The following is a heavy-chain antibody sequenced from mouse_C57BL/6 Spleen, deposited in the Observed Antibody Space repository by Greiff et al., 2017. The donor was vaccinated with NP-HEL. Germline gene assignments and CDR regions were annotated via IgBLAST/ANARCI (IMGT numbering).Heavy chain of an antibody. D-gene: IGHD1-1*01. Sequence: VQLQQSGAELVRPGASVKLSCKASGYTFTDYYINWVKQRPGQGLEWIARIYPGSGNTYYNEKFKGKATLTAEKSSSTAYMQLSSLTSEDSAVYFCARGRIFITTVVRAMDYWGQGTSVTVSS. J-gene: IGHJ4*01. V-gene: IGHV1-76*01. CDR2: IYPGSGNT. CDR1: GYTFTDYY. CDR3: ARGRIFITTVVRAMDY.